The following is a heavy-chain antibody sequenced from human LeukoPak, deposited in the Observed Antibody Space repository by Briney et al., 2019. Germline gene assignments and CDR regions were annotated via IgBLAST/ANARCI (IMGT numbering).Heavy chain of an antibody. Sequence: SETLSLTCTVSGGSISSYYWSWIRQPPGKGLEWIGYIYYSGSTNYNPSLKSRVTISVDTSKNQFSLKLSSVTAADTAVYYCAKDPTPVTTFTTFDYWGQGTLVTVSS. CDR1: GGSISSYY. CDR2: IYYSGST. V-gene: IGHV4-59*01. J-gene: IGHJ4*02. CDR3: AKDPTPVTTFTTFDY. D-gene: IGHD4-17*01.